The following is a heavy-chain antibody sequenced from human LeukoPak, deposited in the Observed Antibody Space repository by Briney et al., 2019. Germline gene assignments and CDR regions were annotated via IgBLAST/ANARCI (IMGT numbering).Heavy chain of an antibody. D-gene: IGHD3-9*01. J-gene: IGHJ4*02. V-gene: IGHV4-38-2*02. CDR1: GYSISSGYY. CDR2: IYHSGST. Sequence: SETLSLTCTVSGYSISSGYYWGWIRQPPGKGLEWIGSIYHSGSTNYNPSLKSRVTISVDTSKNQFSLKLSSVTAADTAVYYCARGKKYYDILTGYYRSGNFDYWGQGTLVTVSS. CDR3: ARGKKYYDILTGYYRSGNFDY.